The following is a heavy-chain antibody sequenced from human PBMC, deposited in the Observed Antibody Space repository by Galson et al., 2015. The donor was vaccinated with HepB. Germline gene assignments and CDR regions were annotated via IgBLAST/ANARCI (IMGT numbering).Heavy chain of an antibody. CDR2: ISSNTGTYT. D-gene: IGHD4-17*01. J-gene: IGHJ4*02. CDR1: GFTFRDYY. Sequence: SLRLSCAASGFTFRDYYMSWIRQTPGKGLEWLSYISSNTGTYTNYADSVKGRLTISRDNAENSLYLQMSSLRVEDSAVYYCARVVDSHYGDHTHFDSWGQGTLVTVSS. V-gene: IGHV3-11*06. CDR3: ARVVDSHYGDHTHFDS.